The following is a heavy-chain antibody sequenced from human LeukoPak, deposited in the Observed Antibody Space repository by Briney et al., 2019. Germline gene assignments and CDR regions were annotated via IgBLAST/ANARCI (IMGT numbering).Heavy chain of an antibody. D-gene: IGHD3-10*01. CDR3: ARGGFFLDY. Sequence: PSETLSLTCTVSGGSIRSYYWSWIRQPPGKGLEWIGYIYYSGSTNYNPSLKSRVTISVDTSKNQLSLKLSSVTAADPAVYYCARGGFFLDYGGRGTLVTVS. CDR2: IYYSGST. CDR1: GGSIRSYY. J-gene: IGHJ4*02. V-gene: IGHV4-59*01.